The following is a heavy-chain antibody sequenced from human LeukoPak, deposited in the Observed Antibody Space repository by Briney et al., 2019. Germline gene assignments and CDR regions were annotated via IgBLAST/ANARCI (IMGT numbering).Heavy chain of an antibody. D-gene: IGHD2-15*01. CDR3: ARHVSGGYTTYFDY. Sequence: PSETLSLTCTVSGDSISSYFWSWIRQPPGKGLEWIGYIFTRGSTNYNPSLNSRVTISVDTSKNQFSLKLSSVTAADTAVYYCARHVSGGYTTYFDYWGQGTLVSVSS. V-gene: IGHV4-4*09. CDR1: GDSISSYF. CDR2: IFTRGST. J-gene: IGHJ4*02.